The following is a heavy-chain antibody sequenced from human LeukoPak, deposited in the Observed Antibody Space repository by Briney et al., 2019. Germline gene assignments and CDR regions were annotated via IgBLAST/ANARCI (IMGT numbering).Heavy chain of an antibody. CDR3: ATGGDSGYRPAAFDI. V-gene: IGHV4-34*08. Sequence: GSLRLSCAASGFTFSSYAMSWVRQPPGKGLEWIGEINHSGSTNYNPSLKSRVTISIDTSKNQFSLKLTSVTAADTAVYYCATGGDSGYRPAAFDIWGQGTMVTVSS. D-gene: IGHD5-12*01. CDR1: GFTFSSYA. J-gene: IGHJ3*02. CDR2: INHSGST.